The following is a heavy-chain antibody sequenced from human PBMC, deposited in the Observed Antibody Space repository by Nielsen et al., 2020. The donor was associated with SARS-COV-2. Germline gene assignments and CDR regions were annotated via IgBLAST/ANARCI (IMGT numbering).Heavy chain of an antibody. CDR2: IYPSVGST. J-gene: IGHJ5*02. CDR1: GYTFTSYY. D-gene: IGHD1-26*01. Sequence: ASVKVSCKASGYTFTSYYMHWVRQAPGQGLEWMGVIYPSVGSTIYAQKFQGRVSMTRDTSTSTVSMELRSLRSEDTAVYYCARGAWLDPWGQGTLVSVSS. V-gene: IGHV1-46*01. CDR3: ARGAWLDP.